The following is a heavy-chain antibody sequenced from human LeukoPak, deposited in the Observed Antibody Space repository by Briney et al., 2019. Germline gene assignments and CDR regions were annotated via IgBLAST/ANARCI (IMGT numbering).Heavy chain of an antibody. Sequence: GGSLRLSCEASGFTFSTYWMHWVRQAPGEGLVWVSRINGDGSSTSYADSVKGRFTISRDNAKNTLYLQMNSLRAEDTAVYYCARDFGDSSEFFQPWGQGTLVTVSS. J-gene: IGHJ1*01. CDR3: ARDFGDSSEFFQP. V-gene: IGHV3-74*01. CDR1: GFTFSTYW. CDR2: INGDGSST. D-gene: IGHD6-13*01.